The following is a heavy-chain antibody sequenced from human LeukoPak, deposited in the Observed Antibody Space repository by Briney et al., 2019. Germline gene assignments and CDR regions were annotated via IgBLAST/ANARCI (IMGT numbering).Heavy chain of an antibody. CDR1: GFTFSSCA. CDR3: AKGAASLPSDIFDY. J-gene: IGHJ4*02. D-gene: IGHD6-25*01. V-gene: IGHV3-23*01. CDR2: ISGGGGST. Sequence: GGSLRLSCAASGFTFSSCAMSWVRQAPGKGLEWVSAISGGGGSTYYADSVKGRFTISRDNSKNTLYLQMNSLTAEETAVYYCAKGAASLPSDIFDYWGQGTLVTVSS.